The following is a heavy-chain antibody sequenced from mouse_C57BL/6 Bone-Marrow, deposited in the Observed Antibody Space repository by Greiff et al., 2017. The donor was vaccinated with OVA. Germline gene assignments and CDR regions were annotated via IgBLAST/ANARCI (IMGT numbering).Heavy chain of an antibody. CDR1: GFSFNTYA. V-gene: IGHV10-1*01. J-gene: IGHJ4*01. Sequence: DVKLVESGGGLVQPKGSLKLSCAASGFSFNTYAMNWVRQAPGKGLEWVARIRSKSNNYATYYADSVKDRFTISRDDSESMLYLQMNNLKTEDTAMYYCVRSTMITMDYWGQGTSVTVSS. CDR3: VRSTMITMDY. CDR2: IRSKSNNYAT. D-gene: IGHD2-4*01.